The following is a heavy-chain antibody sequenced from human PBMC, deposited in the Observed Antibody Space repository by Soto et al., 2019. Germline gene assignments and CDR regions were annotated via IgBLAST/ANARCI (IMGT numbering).Heavy chain of an antibody. CDR1: GFTLSSFG. CDR3: AKDRSSSWAFDY. Sequence: QVQLVESGGGVVQPGRSLRLSCAVSGFTLSSFGMHWVRQAPGKGLEWVALISYDGSYKYCADSVKGRFTISRDISKNTLFLQMNSLRAEDTAVYYCAKDRSSSWAFDYWGQGTLVTVSS. J-gene: IGHJ4*02. V-gene: IGHV3-30*18. CDR2: ISYDGSYK. D-gene: IGHD6-13*01.